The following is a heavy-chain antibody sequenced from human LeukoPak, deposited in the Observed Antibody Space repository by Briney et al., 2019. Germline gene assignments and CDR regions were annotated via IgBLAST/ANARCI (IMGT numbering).Heavy chain of an antibody. D-gene: IGHD6-13*01. CDR1: GFTFTTYA. CDR3: AKGGSGSTFFDY. V-gene: IGHV3-23*01. J-gene: IGHJ4*02. Sequence: GGSLRLSCAASGFTFTTYAMSWVRQAPGKGLEWVSTISGGGGTTYYADSVKGRFTISRDNSKNTLYLQMQSLRAEGTAVYYCAKGGSGSTFFDYWGQGTLVTVSS. CDR2: ISGGGGTT.